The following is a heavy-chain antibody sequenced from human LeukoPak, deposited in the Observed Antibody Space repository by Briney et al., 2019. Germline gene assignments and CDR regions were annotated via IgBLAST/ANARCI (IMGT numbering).Heavy chain of an antibody. V-gene: IGHV1-69*04. Sequence: GASVKVSCKASGYTFTTYAISWVRQAPGQGLEWMGRIIPILGIANYAQKFQGRVTITADKSTSTAYMELSSLRSEDTAAYYCASRGGSYYYYFDYWGQGTLVTVSS. CDR2: IIPILGIA. CDR1: GYTFTTYA. CDR3: ASRGGSYYYYFDY. D-gene: IGHD1-26*01. J-gene: IGHJ4*02.